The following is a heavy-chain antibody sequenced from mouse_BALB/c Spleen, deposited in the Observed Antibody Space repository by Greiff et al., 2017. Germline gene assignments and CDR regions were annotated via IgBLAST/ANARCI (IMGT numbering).Heavy chain of an antibody. Sequence: VKLMESGPDLVAPSQSLSITCTVSGFSLTSYGVHWVRQPPGKGLAWLVVIWSDGSTTYNSALKSRLSISKDNSKSQVFLKMNSLQTDDTAMYYCARQYRYDVGTLAYWGQGTLVTVSA. CDR1: GFSLTSYG. CDR3: ARQYRYDVGTLAY. V-gene: IGHV2-6-2*01. D-gene: IGHD2-14*01. J-gene: IGHJ3*01. CDR2: IWSDGST.